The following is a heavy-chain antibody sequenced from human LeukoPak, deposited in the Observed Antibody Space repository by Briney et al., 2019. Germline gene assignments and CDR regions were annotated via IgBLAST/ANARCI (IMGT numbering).Heavy chain of an antibody. CDR2: IRYDGSNK. CDR1: GFTFSSYE. D-gene: IGHD2-2*01. CDR3: AKSVRISNPDPYYYYYYMDV. J-gene: IGHJ6*03. V-gene: IGHV3-30*02. Sequence: GGSLRLSCAASGFTFSSYEMNWVRQAPGKGLEWVAFIRYDGSNKYYADSVKGRFTISRDNSKNTLYLQMNSLRAEDTAVYYCAKSVRISNPDPYYYYYYMDVWGKGTTVTISS.